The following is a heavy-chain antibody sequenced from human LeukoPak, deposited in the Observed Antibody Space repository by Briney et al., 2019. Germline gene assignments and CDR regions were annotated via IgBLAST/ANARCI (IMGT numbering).Heavy chain of an antibody. D-gene: IGHD6-19*01. CDR1: GFTFSSYA. CDR2: ISGSGGST. J-gene: IGHJ5*02. V-gene: IGHV3-23*01. Sequence: GGSLRLSCAASGFTFSSYAMSWVRQAPGKGLEWVSAISGSGGSTYYADSVKGRFTISRDNSKNTLYLQMNSLRAEDTAVYYRAKEASPSAVAQESWFDPWGQGTLVTVSS. CDR3: AKEASPSAVAQESWFDP.